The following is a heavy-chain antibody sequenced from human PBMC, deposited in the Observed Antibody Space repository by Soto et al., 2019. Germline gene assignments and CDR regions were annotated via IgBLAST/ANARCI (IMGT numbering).Heavy chain of an antibody. CDR2: INPNSGGT. V-gene: IGHV1-2*04. Sequence: ASVKVSCKASGYTFTGYYMHWVRQAPGQGLEWMGWINPNSGGTNYAQKFQGWVTMTRDTSISTAYMELSRLRSDDTAVYYCARSDYYGSGGDGLDVWGQGTTVTVSS. CDR3: ARSDYYGSGGDGLDV. J-gene: IGHJ6*02. CDR1: GYTFTGYY. D-gene: IGHD3-10*01.